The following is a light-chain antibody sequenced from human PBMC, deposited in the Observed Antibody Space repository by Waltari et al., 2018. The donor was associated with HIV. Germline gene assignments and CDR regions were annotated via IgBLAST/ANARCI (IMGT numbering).Light chain of an antibody. Sequence: DIVMTPSPEALAVSLGERATIYCKSSQTLSSNTAGSDDSHNKNYLAWYQQKTGQSPKLRIYWASTRQSVVPDRFSCSGSGTEFALTITSLQAEGLAVYYCQQYHTTPWSFGQGTRLEAK. J-gene: IGKJ2*01. V-gene: IGKV4-1*01. CDR1: QTLSSNTAGSDDSHNKNY. CDR2: WAS. CDR3: QQYHTTPWS.